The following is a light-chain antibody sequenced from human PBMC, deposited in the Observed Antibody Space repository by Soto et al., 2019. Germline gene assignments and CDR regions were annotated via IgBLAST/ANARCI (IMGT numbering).Light chain of an antibody. J-gene: IGLJ1*01. CDR2: EVT. V-gene: IGLV2-8*01. CDR1: SSDVGRYNY. CDR3: SSYAGTNNV. Sequence: QSVLTQPPSASGSPGQSVTISCTGTSSDVGRYNYVSWYQQHPGKAPKLMIYEVTKRPSGVPDRFSGSKSGNTASLTVSGLQAEDEADYYCSSYAGTNNVFGTGTK.